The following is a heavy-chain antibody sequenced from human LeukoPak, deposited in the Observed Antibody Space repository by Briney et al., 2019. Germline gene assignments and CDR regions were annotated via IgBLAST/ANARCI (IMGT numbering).Heavy chain of an antibody. CDR1: GYSISSGYY. J-gene: IGHJ4*02. D-gene: IGHD3-22*01. V-gene: IGHV4-38-2*02. CDR3: ARGSAYYYDSSGYSKPFDY. CDR2: IYYSGST. Sequence: SETLSLTCTVFGYSISSGYYWGWIRQPPGKGLEWIGSIYYSGSTNYNPSLKSRVTISVDTSKNQFSLKLSSVTAADTAVYYCARGSAYYYDSSGYSKPFDYWGQGTLVTVSS.